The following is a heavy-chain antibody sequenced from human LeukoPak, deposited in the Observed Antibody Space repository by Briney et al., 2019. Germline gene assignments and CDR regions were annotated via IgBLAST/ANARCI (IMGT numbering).Heavy chain of an antibody. CDR2: IGRSDGST. CDR1: GFTFSSFA. J-gene: IGHJ4*02. D-gene: IGHD2-21*01. CDR3: ATLVVGTTYYFDY. Sequence: GGSLRLSCAASGFTFSSFAMSWVRQAPGKGLEWVSGIGRSDGSTFYADSVKGRFTISRDNSKKTLYLQMNSLRVEDTAVYYCATLVVGTTYYFDYWGQGTLVTVSS. V-gene: IGHV3-23*01.